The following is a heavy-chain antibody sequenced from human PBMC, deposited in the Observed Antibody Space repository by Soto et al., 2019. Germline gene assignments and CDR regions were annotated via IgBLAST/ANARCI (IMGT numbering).Heavy chain of an antibody. J-gene: IGHJ4*02. CDR2: IRSGGDT. CDR1: GLSFSDYW. CDR3: GRVDWNAGAD. V-gene: IGHV3-74*01. D-gene: IGHD1-1*01. Sequence: VRLAESGGGLVQPGGYLRLSCVASGLSFSDYWIHWVRQAPGKGLIWVSGIRSGGDTDYADSVKGRFTISRDNAKNTVYLQMNNLRADDTAVYYCGRVDWNAGADWGQGTLVTVSS.